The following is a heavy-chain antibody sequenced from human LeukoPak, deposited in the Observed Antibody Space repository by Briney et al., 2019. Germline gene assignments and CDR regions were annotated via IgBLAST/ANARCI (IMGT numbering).Heavy chain of an antibody. V-gene: IGHV3-30-3*01. Sequence: PGGSLRLSCAASGFTFSIYAMHWVRQAPGKGLEWVAVISYDGSNKYYADSVKGRFTISRDTSKNTLYLQMNSLRAEDTAVYYCARSGLYCSGGSCYSAADYWGQGTLVTVSS. J-gene: IGHJ4*02. D-gene: IGHD2-15*01. CDR1: GFTFSIYA. CDR3: ARSGLYCSGGSCYSAADY. CDR2: ISYDGSNK.